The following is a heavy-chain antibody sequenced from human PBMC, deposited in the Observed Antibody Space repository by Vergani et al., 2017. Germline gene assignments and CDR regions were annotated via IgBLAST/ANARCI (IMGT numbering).Heavy chain of an antibody. CDR3: ARHRGSGGFFPSSYFYGMDV. CDR1: DSSIMTNLY. J-gene: IGHJ6*02. CDR2: IPHSGDT. D-gene: IGHD3-10*01. Sequence: QVQLQESGPGLVKPSETLTLTCDVSDSSIMTNLYWGWFRQSPGKGLEWIGCIPHSGDTHYNSSLKSRVSISIVSSSKFSLSLTSVTAADTAICYCARHRGSGGFFPSSYFYGMDVWGHGTTVTVSS. V-gene: IGHV4-38-2*01.